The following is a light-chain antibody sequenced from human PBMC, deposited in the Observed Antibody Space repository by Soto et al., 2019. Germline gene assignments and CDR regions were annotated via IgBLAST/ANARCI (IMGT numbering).Light chain of an antibody. V-gene: IGLV1-44*01. Sequence: QSVLTQPPSASGTPGQRVTISCSGSSSNIGSNTVNWYQQLPKTAPKLLIYSNNQWPSGVPDRFSGSKSGTSASLAISGLQSEDEADFYCAAWDDSLNGLVFGGGTKVTVL. CDR2: SNN. CDR1: SSNIGSNT. J-gene: IGLJ2*01. CDR3: AAWDDSLNGLV.